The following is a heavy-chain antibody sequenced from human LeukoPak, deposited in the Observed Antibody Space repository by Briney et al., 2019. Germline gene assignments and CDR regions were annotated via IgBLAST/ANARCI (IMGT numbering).Heavy chain of an antibody. CDR2: ISYDGSNK. CDR3: AKDGGVWFGESNDY. D-gene: IGHD3-10*01. CDR1: GFTFSNYA. V-gene: IGHV3-30*04. Sequence: GGSLRLSCAASGFTFSNYAMHWVRQAPGKGLEWVAVISYDGSNKYYADSVKGRFTISRDNSKNTLYLQMNSLRAEDTAVYYCAKDGGVWFGESNDYWGQGTLVTVSS. J-gene: IGHJ4*02.